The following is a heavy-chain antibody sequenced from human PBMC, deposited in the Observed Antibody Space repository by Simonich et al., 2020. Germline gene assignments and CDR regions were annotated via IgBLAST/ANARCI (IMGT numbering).Heavy chain of an antibody. V-gene: IGHV4-39*01. CDR1: GGSISSSSYY. CDR2: IYYSGST. CDR3: ARWAYSSSYFDY. J-gene: IGHJ4*02. Sequence: QLQLQESGPGLVKPSETLSLTCTVSGGSISSSSYYWGWIRQPPGKGLEWIGSIYYSGSTSYNPSLKSRVTISVDTSKNQFSLKLSSVTAADTAVYYCARWAYSSSYFDYWGQGTLVTVSS. D-gene: IGHD6-6*01.